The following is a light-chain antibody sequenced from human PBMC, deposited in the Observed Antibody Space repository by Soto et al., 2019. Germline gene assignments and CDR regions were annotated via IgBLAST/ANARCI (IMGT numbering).Light chain of an antibody. Sequence: IVYKQTPSTLSLSPGERATLSCTVSQSVSSSYLAWYQQKPGQPPGLLIYGASSRATGVPDRFSGSGSGTDFTLTISRLEPEDFAVFYRPHYDSLPITFGHGTRLEIK. CDR3: PHYDSLPIT. CDR1: QSVSSSY. V-gene: IGKV3-20*01. CDR2: GAS. J-gene: IGKJ5*01.